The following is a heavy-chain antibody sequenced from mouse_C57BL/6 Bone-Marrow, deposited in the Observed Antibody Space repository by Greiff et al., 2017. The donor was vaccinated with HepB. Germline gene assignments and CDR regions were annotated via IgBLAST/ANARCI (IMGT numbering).Heavy chain of an antibody. D-gene: IGHD1-1*01. Sequence: LVASGEGFVKPGGSLKLSCAASGFTFSSYAMSWVRQTPEKRLEWVAYISSGGDYIYYADTVKGRFTISRDNARNTLYLQMSSLKSEDTAMYYCTRGSFYYYGSRYFDVWGTGTTVTVSS. CDR2: ISSGGDYI. CDR3: TRGSFYYYGSRYFDV. CDR1: GFTFSSYA. J-gene: IGHJ1*03. V-gene: IGHV5-9-1*02.